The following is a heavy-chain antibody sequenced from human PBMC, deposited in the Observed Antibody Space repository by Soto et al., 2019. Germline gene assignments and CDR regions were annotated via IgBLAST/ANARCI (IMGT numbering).Heavy chain of an antibody. V-gene: IGHV1-2*04. CDR2: INPNSGGT. J-gene: IGHJ3*02. CDR1: GYTFTGYY. D-gene: IGHD2-15*01. Sequence: ASVKVSCKASGYTFTGYYMHWVRQAPGQGLEWMGWINPNSGGTNYAQKFQGWVTMTRDTSISTAYMELSRLRSDDTAVYYCAREFCCSGGGRGDAFDIWGQGTMVTVSS. CDR3: AREFCCSGGGRGDAFDI.